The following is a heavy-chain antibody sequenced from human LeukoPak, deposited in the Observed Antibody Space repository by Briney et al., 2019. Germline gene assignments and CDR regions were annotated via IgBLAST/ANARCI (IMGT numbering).Heavy chain of an antibody. D-gene: IGHD3-22*01. J-gene: IGHJ4*02. CDR1: GFTFSNYA. CDR2: LSGSGGRT. CDR3: APGRDSSGYLAFDY. Sequence: GGSLRLSCAASGFTFSNYAMSWVRQAPGKGLEWVSALSGSGGRTYYAESVEGRFAISRDNSKNTLFLQMNSLRADDTAIYYCAPGRDSSGYLAFDYWGQGTLVTVSS. V-gene: IGHV3-23*01.